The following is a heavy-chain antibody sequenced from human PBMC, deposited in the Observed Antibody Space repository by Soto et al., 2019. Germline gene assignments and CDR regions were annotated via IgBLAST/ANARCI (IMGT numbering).Heavy chain of an antibody. D-gene: IGHD3-22*01. V-gene: IGHV4-30-4*01. CDR1: GGSISSGDYY. J-gene: IGHJ5*02. CDR3: ARYYDSSGGDWFDP. CDR2: IYYSGST. Sequence: SETLSLTCTVSGGSISSGDYYWSWIRQPPGKGLEWIGYIYYSGSTYYNPSLKSRVTISVDTSKNQFSLKLSSVTAADTAVYYCARYYDSSGGDWFDPWGRGTLVTVSS.